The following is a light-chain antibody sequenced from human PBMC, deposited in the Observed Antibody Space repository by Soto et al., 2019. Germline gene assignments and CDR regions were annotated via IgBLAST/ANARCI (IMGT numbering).Light chain of an antibody. CDR3: AAGDDSLYV. V-gene: IGLV1-44*01. J-gene: IGLJ1*01. CDR2: NND. CDR1: SSNIGTYT. Sequence: QSVLTQPPSASGTPGQRVTISCSGSSSNIGTYTVNWYQQFPGTAPKLLIYNNDQRTSGVLDRFAGFKYGTAASLAISGLNSEDEAEYYCAAGDDSLYVFGTATKLTVL.